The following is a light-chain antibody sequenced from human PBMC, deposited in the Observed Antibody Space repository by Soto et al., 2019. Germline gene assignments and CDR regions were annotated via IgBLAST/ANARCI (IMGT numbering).Light chain of an antibody. V-gene: IGKV3-20*01. CDR1: QSVSSSY. Sequence: EIVLTQSPGTLSLSPGERATLSCRASQSVSSSYLAWYQQKPGQAPRLLIYGASSRATGIPDRFSGSGSGTDFNLTISRLEPEDFSVYYCQQYGSSRTFGQGTKVELQ. CDR2: GAS. J-gene: IGKJ1*01. CDR3: QQYGSSRT.